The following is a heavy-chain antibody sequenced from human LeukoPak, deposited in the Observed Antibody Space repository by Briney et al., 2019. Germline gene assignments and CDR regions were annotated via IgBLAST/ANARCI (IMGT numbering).Heavy chain of an antibody. CDR2: IRYDGSNK. CDR3: AKDSRRYYDSGSYYNV. CDR1: GFTFSSYG. V-gene: IGHV3-30*02. Sequence: GGSLRLSCAASGFTFSSYGMHWVRQAPGKGLEWVAFIRYDGSNKYYADSVKGRFTISRDNSKNTLYLQMNSLRAEDTAVYYCAKDSRRYYDSGSYYNVWGQGTLVTVSS. D-gene: IGHD3-10*01. J-gene: IGHJ4*02.